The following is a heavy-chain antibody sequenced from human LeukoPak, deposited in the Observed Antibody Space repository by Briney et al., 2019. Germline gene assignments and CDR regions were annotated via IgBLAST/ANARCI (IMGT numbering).Heavy chain of an antibody. CDR3: ARAGGSGSYSSDY. Sequence: SQTLSLTCTVSGGSISSGSYYWSWIRQPAGKGLEWIGRIYTSGSTNYNPSLKSRVTISVDTSKNQFSLKLSSVTAADTAVYYCARAGGSGSYSSDYWGQGTLVTVSS. CDR1: GGSISSGSYY. D-gene: IGHD3-10*01. V-gene: IGHV4-61*02. J-gene: IGHJ4*02. CDR2: IYTSGST.